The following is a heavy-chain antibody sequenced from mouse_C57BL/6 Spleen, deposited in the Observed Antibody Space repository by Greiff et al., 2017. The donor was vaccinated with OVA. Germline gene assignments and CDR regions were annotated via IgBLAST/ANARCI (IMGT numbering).Heavy chain of an antibody. D-gene: IGHD1-1*02. Sequence: VQLQESGAELMKPGASVKLSCKATGYTFTGYWIEWVKHRPGHGLEWIGEILPENGSTNYNEKFKGKATFTADTSSNTASMQLSSLTTEDSAVYYDSGDMGDYWFAYWGQGTLVTVSA. CDR1: GYTFTGYW. J-gene: IGHJ3*01. CDR2: ILPENGST. V-gene: IGHV1-9*01. CDR3: SGDMGDYWFAY.